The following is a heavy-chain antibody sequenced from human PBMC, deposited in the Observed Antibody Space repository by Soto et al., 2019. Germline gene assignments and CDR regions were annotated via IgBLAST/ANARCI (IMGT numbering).Heavy chain of an antibody. CDR2: IWYDGSNK. D-gene: IGHD6-6*01. CDR1: GFTFSSYG. Sequence: GGSLRLSCAASGFTFSSYGMHWVRQAPGKGLEWVAVIWYDGSNKYYADSVKGRFTISRDNSKNTLYLQMNSLRAEDTAVYYCARDASASSIAARPLGYYYYYMDVWGKGTTVTVSS. CDR3: ARDASASSIAARPLGYYYYYMDV. J-gene: IGHJ6*03. V-gene: IGHV3-33*01.